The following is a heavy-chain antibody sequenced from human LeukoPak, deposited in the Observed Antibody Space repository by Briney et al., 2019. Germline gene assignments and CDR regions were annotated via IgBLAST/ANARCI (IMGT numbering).Heavy chain of an antibody. CDR2: IIPIFGTA. Sequence: LVKVSRKASGGTFSSYAISWVRQAPGQGLEWMGGIIPIFGTANYAQKFQGRVTITADESTSTAYMELSSLRSEDTAVYYCARASKLGIDRCDYWGQGTLVTVSS. CDR3: ARASKLGIDRCDY. J-gene: IGHJ4*02. D-gene: IGHD7-27*01. CDR1: GGTFSSYA. V-gene: IGHV1-69*13.